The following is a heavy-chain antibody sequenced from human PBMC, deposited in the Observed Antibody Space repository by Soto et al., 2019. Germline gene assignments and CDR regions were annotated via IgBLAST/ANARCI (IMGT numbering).Heavy chain of an antibody. Sequence: GGSLRLSCTASGFTFGDYAMSWFRQAPGKGLEWVGFIRSKAYGGTTEYAASVKGRFTISRDDSKSIAYLQMNSLKTEDTAVYYCTRDSRGYSYGYYYYGMDVWGQGTTVTVSS. V-gene: IGHV3-49*03. CDR2: IRSKAYGGTT. J-gene: IGHJ6*02. CDR3: TRDSRGYSYGYYYYGMDV. CDR1: GFTFGDYA. D-gene: IGHD5-18*01.